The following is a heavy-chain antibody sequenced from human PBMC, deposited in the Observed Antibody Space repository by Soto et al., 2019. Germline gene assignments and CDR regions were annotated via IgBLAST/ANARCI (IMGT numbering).Heavy chain of an antibody. V-gene: IGHV3-72*01. CDR2: SRKKVDSYTT. D-gene: IGHD3-16*01. CDR1: GFTFSDHH. CDR3: GGESWYRFDY. J-gene: IGHJ4*02. Sequence: EVQLLESGGGLVQPGGSLRLSCAASGFTFSDHHMNWVRQAPGKGLEWVGRSRKKVDSYTTEYAASVKGRFTISRDDSKNSMYLQMTSLKAEDTAVYYCGGESWYRFDYWGQGTLATVSS.